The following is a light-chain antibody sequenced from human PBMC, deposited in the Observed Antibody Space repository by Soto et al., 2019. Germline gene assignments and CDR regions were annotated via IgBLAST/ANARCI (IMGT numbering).Light chain of an antibody. Sequence: DIQMTQSPSTLSASVGDRVTITFRASQSISSWLAWYQQKPGKAPNLLIYKASSLESGVPSRFSGSGSGTEFTLTISSLQPEDFATYYCQQLIRFPTKFGQGTKVDIK. V-gene: IGKV1-5*03. CDR3: QQLIRFPTK. CDR1: QSISSW. J-gene: IGKJ1*01. CDR2: KAS.